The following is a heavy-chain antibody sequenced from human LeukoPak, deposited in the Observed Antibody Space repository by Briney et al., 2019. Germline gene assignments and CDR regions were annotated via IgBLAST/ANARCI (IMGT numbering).Heavy chain of an antibody. V-gene: IGHV3-23*01. D-gene: IGHD3-3*01. CDR2: ISSSGGST. Sequence: PSETLSLTCTVSGGSISSSSYYWGWIRQPPGKGLEWVSAISSSGGSTYYTDSVKGRFTISRDNSKSTLNLQMNSLRAEDTAVYYCAKDALFDFWSTSWGQGTLVTVSS. J-gene: IGHJ5*02. CDR1: GGSISSSSYY. CDR3: AKDALFDFWSTS.